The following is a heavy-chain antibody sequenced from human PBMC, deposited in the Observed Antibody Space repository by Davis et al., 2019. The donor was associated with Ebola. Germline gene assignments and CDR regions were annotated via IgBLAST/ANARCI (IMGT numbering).Heavy chain of an antibody. CDR3: ARDYGSGPFRY. CDR2: INPSGGVT. V-gene: IGHV1-46*01. CDR1: GYTFTTYY. D-gene: IGHD3-10*01. J-gene: IGHJ4*02. Sequence: ASVKVSCKASGYTFTTYYMHWVRQAPGQGLEWMGIINPSGGVTNYAQKFQGRVTMTRDTATGTVHMELSSLRSDDTAVYYCARDYGSGPFRYWGQGTLVTVSS.